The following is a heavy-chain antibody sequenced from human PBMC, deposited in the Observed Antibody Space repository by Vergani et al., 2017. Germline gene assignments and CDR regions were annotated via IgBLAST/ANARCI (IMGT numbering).Heavy chain of an antibody. CDR1: GYTFTSYD. CDR2: MNPNSGNT. CDR3: ARGLTGQLWPDPFDY. J-gene: IGHJ4*02. D-gene: IGHD6-6*01. V-gene: IGHV1-8*01. Sequence: QVQLVQSGAEVKKPGAAVKVSCKASGYTFTSYDINWVRQATGQGLEWMGWMNPNSGNTGYAQKFKGMVTITRNTSINTAYRELSSLRSDDTAVYYCARGLTGQLWPDPFDYWGQGTLVTVSS.